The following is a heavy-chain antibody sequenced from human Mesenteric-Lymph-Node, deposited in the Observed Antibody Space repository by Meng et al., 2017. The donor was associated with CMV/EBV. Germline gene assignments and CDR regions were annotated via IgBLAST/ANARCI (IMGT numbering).Heavy chain of an antibody. J-gene: IGHJ5*02. V-gene: IGHV3-7*01. CDR3: ARDQGPITIFGVVISMGGWFDP. D-gene: IGHD3-3*01. Sequence: GESLKISCAASGFTFSSYWMSWVRQAPGKGLEWVANIKQDGSEKYYVDSVKGRFTISRDNAKNSLYLQMNSLRAEDTAVYYCARDQGPITIFGVVISMGGWFDPWGQGTLVTVSS. CDR2: IKQDGSEK. CDR1: GFTFSSYW.